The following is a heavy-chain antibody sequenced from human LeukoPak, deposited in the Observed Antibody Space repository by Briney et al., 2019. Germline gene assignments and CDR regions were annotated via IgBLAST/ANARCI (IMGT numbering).Heavy chain of an antibody. CDR3: ALPLCTSRSCYPYYFDS. D-gene: IGHD2-2*01. CDR2: INYSGST. Sequence: NPSETLSLTCTVSGTSISSYYWSWLRQPPGKGLEWIGYINYSGSTNYNPSLESRVTMSIDTSKNQFSLKVNSVTAADTAVYYSALPLCTSRSCYPYYFDSWGQGTLVTVSS. J-gene: IGHJ4*02. CDR1: GTSISSYY. V-gene: IGHV4-59*01.